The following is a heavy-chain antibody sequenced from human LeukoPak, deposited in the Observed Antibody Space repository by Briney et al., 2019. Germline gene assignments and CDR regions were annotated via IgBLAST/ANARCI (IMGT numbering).Heavy chain of an antibody. D-gene: IGHD1-26*01. J-gene: IGHJ4*02. V-gene: IGHV4-59*12. CDR3: ARDKSGSFDY. CDR1: GGSISSYY. CDR2: IYYSGST. Sequence: SETLSLTCTVSGGSISSYYWSWIRQPPGKGLEWIGYIYYSGSTNYNPSLKSRVTISVDTSKNQFSLKLSSVTAADTAVYYCARDKSGSFDYWGQGTLVTVSS.